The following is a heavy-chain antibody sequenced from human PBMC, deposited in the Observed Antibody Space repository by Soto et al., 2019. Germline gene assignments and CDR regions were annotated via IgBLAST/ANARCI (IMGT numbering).Heavy chain of an antibody. J-gene: IGHJ4*02. D-gene: IGHD6-19*01. CDR3: ARDKGQWMVND. Sequence: QVQLVQSGAEVKKPGASVKVSCKTSGYTFTSYGISWVRQAPGQGLEWIGWISTYNGNTNHAQRLQGRVSMTTDTSISTAQMELRSLRADDTALYYCARDKGQWMVNDWGQGTLLTVSS. CDR1: GYTFTSYG. CDR2: ISTYNGNT. V-gene: IGHV1-18*01.